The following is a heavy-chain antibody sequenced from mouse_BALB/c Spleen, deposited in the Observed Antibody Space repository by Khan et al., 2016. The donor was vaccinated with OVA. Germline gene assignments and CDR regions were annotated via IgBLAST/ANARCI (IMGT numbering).Heavy chain of an antibody. CDR3: VRRGLCCIFVY. Sequence: VQLQESGAELVKPGASVKMSCKASGYTFTTYWMHWVKQRPGQGLEWIGYIDPCTGYNEYNQNFKDKATLTTDKSSSTTYIQLSSLTSEDSAVYCRVRRGLCCIFVYWGQGSLVTVSA. D-gene: IGHD1-1*02. J-gene: IGHJ3*01. CDR1: GYTFTTYW. CDR2: IDPCTGYN. V-gene: IGHV1-7*01.